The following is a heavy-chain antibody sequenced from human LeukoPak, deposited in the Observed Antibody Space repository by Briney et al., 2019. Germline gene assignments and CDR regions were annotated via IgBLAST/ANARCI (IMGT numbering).Heavy chain of an antibody. CDR2: IYHDGGI. Sequence: SQTLSLTCTVSGGPITSGGYFWTWVRQFRGKGLEWIGFIYHDGGIYCNPSLNSRVTISLDASNNQFSLKLTSVTAAGTAVYSGAKERGDTAMFRFIESWGQGILVTVSS. CDR3: AKERGDTAMFRFIES. D-gene: IGHD5-18*01. V-gene: IGHV4-31*03. CDR1: GGPITSGGYF. J-gene: IGHJ4*02.